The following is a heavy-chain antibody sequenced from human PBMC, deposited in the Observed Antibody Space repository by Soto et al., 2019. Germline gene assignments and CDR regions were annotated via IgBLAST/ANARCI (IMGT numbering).Heavy chain of an antibody. J-gene: IGHJ4*02. Sequence: PSEILSLTCSVSGTSVSNYYWSWIRQPAGKGLEHIGRIYTSGSTSYNPSLKSRVTMSMDTSQTQIYLNLTSVTAADTAVYYCARGGIQLSYAFDYWGQGIQVTVSS. V-gene: IGHV4-4*07. CDR1: GTSVSNYY. CDR2: IYTSGST. CDR3: ARGGIQLSYAFDY. D-gene: IGHD5-18*01.